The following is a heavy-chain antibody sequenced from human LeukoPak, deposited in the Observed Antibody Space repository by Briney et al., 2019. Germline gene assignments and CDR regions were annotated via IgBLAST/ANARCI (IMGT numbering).Heavy chain of an antibody. J-gene: IGHJ5*02. CDR2: IYTSGST. CDR3: ARDRSGHLNWFDP. Sequence: ASETLSLTCTVSGGSISSSSYYWSWIRQPAGKGLEWIGRIYTSGSTNYNPSLKSRVTMSVDTSKNQFSLKLSSVTAADTAVYYCARDRSGHLNWFDPWGQGTLVTVSS. CDR1: GGSISSSSYY. D-gene: IGHD3-3*02. V-gene: IGHV4-61*02.